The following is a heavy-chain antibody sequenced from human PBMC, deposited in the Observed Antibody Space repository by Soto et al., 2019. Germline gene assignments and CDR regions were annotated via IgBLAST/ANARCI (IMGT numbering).Heavy chain of an antibody. J-gene: IGHJ5*02. CDR2: IYYSGST. CDR3: ARNLCGTGSYNWFDP. CDR1: GGSISSGGYY. D-gene: IGHD3-10*01. Sequence: SETLSLTCTVSGGSISSGGYYWSWIRQHPGQGLEWLGYIYYSGSTYYNPSLKSRVTISVDTSKNQFSLKLSSVTAADTAVYYCARNLCGTGSYNWFDPWGQGTLVTVSS. V-gene: IGHV4-31*03.